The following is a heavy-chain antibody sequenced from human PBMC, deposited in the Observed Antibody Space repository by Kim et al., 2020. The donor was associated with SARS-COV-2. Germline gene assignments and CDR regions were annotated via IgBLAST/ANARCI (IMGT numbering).Heavy chain of an antibody. V-gene: IGHV3-13*04. D-gene: IGHD1-26*01. J-gene: IGHJ3*02. CDR3: AASGSYLLNALDI. CDR1: GFTFSSYD. Sequence: GGSLRLSCAASGFTFSSYDMHWVRQVTGKGLEWVSGIGTAGDTYYPGSVKGRFTVSRENAKNSLYLQMNGLRPGDTAVYYCAASGSYLLNALDICGQGT. CDR2: IGTAGDT.